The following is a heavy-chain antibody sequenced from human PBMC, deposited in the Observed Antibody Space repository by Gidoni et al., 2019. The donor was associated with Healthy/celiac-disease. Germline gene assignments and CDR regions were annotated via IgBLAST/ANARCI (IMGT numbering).Heavy chain of an antibody. CDR1: GYSFTSYW. Sequence: EVQLVQSGAEVNKPGESLKISCKGSGYSFTSYWLGWVRQMPGKGLEWMGIIYPGDSDTRDSPSFQGQVTISADKSISTAYLQWSSLKASDTAMYYCARRWYYYDSSGSDAFDIWGQGTMVTVSS. V-gene: IGHV5-51*01. CDR3: ARRWYYYDSSGSDAFDI. CDR2: IYPGDSDT. J-gene: IGHJ3*02. D-gene: IGHD3-22*01.